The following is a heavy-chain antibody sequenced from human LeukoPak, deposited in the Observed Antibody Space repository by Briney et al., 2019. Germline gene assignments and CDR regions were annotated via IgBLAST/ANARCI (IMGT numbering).Heavy chain of an antibody. D-gene: IGHD3-10*01. CDR3: TRAPRGDAFDI. Sequence: GGSLRLSCTASGFTFGDYAMGWVRQAPGKGLEWVGFIRSKAYGGTTEYAASVKGRFTISRDDSKSIAYLQMNSLKTEDTAVYYCTRAPRGDAFDIWGQGTMVTVSS. CDR2: IRSKAYGGTT. V-gene: IGHV3-49*04. J-gene: IGHJ3*02. CDR1: GFTFGDYA.